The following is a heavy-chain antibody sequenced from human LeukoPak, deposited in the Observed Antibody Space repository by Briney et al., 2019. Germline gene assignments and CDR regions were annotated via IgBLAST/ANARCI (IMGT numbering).Heavy chain of an antibody. CDR2: IYYSGST. J-gene: IGHJ4*02. Sequence: SETLSLTCAVYGGSFSGYYWSWIRQPPGKGLEWIGYIYYSGSTYYNPSLKSRVTISVDTSKNQFSLKLSSVTAADTAVYYCARGNGSGRNNYFDYWGQGTLVTVSS. CDR3: ARGNGSGRNNYFDY. V-gene: IGHV4-34*09. D-gene: IGHD3-10*01. CDR1: GGSFSGYY.